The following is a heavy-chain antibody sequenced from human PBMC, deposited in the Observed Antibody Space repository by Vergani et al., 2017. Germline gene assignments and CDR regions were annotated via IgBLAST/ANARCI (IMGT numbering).Heavy chain of an antibody. D-gene: IGHD2-2*02. V-gene: IGHV4-39*01. CDR1: GGSIRTSTYY. CDR3: ARHSVPLVPAALLFDF. J-gene: IGHJ4*02. Sequence: QLQLQESGPRLVKPAETLSLTCTVSGGSIRTSTYYWGWIRQPPGKGLEGIGSLYYRGSTFYNPSLKSRVTISEDTSKNQFSLKLSSVTAADTAVYYCARHSVPLVPAALLFDFWGQGTLVTVSS. CDR2: LYYRGST.